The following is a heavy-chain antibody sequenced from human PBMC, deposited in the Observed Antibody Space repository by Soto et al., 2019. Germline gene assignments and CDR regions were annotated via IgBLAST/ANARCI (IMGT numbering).Heavy chain of an antibody. CDR3: ARVPGIVGATYYFDY. J-gene: IGHJ4*02. CDR2: IYHSGST. V-gene: IGHV4-38-2*02. CDR1: GYSISSGYY. D-gene: IGHD1-26*01. Sequence: SETLSLTCTVSGYSISSGYYWGWIRQPPGKGLEWIGSIYHSGSTYYNPSLKSRVTISVDTSKNQFSLKLSSVTAADTAVYYCARVPGIVGATYYFDYWGQGTLVTVSS.